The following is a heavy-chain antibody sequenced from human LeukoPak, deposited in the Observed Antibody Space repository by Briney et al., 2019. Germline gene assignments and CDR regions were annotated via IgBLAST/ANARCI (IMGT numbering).Heavy chain of an antibody. CDR2: INPDSGGT. V-gene: IGHV1-2*02. CDR1: GYTFTGYY. Sequence: GASVKVSCKASGYTFTGYYIHWVRQAPGQGLEWVGWINPDSGGTNYAQKFQGRVTMTRDTSIITAYMELSSLRSDDTAVYHCARGGRAEPYGMDVWGQGTTVTVSS. J-gene: IGHJ6*02. CDR3: ARGGRAEPYGMDV.